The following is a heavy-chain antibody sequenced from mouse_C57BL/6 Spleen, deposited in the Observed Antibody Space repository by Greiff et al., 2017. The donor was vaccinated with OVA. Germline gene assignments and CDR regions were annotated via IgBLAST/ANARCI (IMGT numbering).Heavy chain of an antibody. Sequence: QVHVKQPGAELVKPGASVKMSCKASGYTFTSYWITWVKQRPGQGLEWIGDIYPGSGSTNYNEKFKSKATLTVDTSSSTAYMQLSSLTSEDSAVDYCARDDDYDSWFAYWGQGTLVTVSA. CDR3: ARDDDYDSWFAY. J-gene: IGHJ3*01. V-gene: IGHV1-55*01. CDR2: IYPGSGST. CDR1: GYTFTSYW. D-gene: IGHD2-4*01.